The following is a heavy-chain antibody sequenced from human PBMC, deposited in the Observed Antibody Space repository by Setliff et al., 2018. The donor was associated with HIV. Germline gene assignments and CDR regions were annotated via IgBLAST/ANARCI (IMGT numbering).Heavy chain of an antibody. Sequence: ASVKVSCKAPGYTFTDYYIHWVRQAPGQGLEWMGWINPNSGATDYAQNFLGRVTMARDTSSDTAYMDLNGLNSDDTAMYFCARAESGDYLHYFDSWGQGTLVTVSS. CDR3: ARAESGDYLHYFDS. D-gene: IGHD4-17*01. CDR1: GYTFTDYY. CDR2: INPNSGAT. V-gene: IGHV1-2*02. J-gene: IGHJ4*02.